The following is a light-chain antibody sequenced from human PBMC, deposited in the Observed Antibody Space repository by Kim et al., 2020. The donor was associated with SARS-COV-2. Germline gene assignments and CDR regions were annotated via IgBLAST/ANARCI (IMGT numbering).Light chain of an antibody. CDR3: SSYSTSSTLCV. CDR1: SSDIGGYNY. V-gene: IGLV2-14*03. Sequence: QSVLTQSASVSGSPGQSITISCTGSSSDIGGYNYVSWYRQHPGKAPKLMIYDVSKRPSGVSNRFSGSKSGNTASLNISGLQAEDEADYYCSSYSTSSTLCVFGAGTKVTIL. J-gene: IGLJ1*01. CDR2: DVS.